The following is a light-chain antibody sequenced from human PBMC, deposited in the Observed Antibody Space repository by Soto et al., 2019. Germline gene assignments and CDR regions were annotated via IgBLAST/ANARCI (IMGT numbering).Light chain of an antibody. CDR1: QTIRTW. CDR2: DAS. J-gene: IGKJ1*01. Sequence: DIQMTQSPSTLSAFVGDRVTITCRASQTIRTWLAWYQQKPGKAPELLIFDASSLESGVPARFSGSGSGTEFTLTISSLQPDDFEIYYCQQYNTYHQKFGQGTKVDI. CDR3: QQYNTYHQK. V-gene: IGKV1-5*01.